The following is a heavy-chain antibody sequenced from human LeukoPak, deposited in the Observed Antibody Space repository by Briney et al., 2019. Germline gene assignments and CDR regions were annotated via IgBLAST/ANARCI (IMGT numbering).Heavy chain of an antibody. J-gene: IGHJ4*02. CDR2: IYHSGST. CDR3: TRGRYSGSYLYFDY. V-gene: IGHV4-38-2*01. D-gene: IGHD1-26*01. Sequence: SETLSLTCAVSGYSVCSGYDWGWIRQPPGKGLEWIGSIYHSGSTYYNPSLKSRVTISVDTSKNQFSLKLSSVTAADTAIQLCTRGRYSGSYLYFDYWGQGTLVTVSS. CDR1: GYSVCSGYD.